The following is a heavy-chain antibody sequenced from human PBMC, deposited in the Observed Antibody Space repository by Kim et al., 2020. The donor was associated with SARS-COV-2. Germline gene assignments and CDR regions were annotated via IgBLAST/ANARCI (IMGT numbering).Heavy chain of an antibody. D-gene: IGHD3-3*01. Sequence: SETLSLTCTVSGGSISSYYWSWIRQPPGKGLEWIGYIYYSGSTNYNPSLKSRVTISVDTSKNQFSLKLSSVTAADTAVYYCARAGDFFYDFWSGPRGGGMDVWGQGTTVTVSS. V-gene: IGHV4-59*13. CDR2: IYYSGST. CDR3: ARAGDFFYDFWSGPRGGGMDV. J-gene: IGHJ6*02. CDR1: GGSISSYY.